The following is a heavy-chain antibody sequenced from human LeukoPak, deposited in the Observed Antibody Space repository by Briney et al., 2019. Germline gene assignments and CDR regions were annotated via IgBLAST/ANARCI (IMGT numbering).Heavy chain of an antibody. J-gene: IGHJ4*02. CDR3: TRLRGYSYDY. CDR1: GFTFSGSA. D-gene: IGHD5-18*01. V-gene: IGHV3-73*01. CDR2: IRNKADSYAT. Sequence: GGSLRLSCAASGFTFSGSAIHWVRQASGKGLEWVGRIRNKADSYATAYAASVKGRFTISRDDSRNTAYLQMNSLKTEDTAVYYCTRLRGYSYDYWGQGTLVTVSS.